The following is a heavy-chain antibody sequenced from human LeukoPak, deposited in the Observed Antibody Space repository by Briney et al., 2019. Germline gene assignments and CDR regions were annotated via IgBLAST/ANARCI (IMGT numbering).Heavy chain of an antibody. J-gene: IGHJ4*02. Sequence: GSLRLSCAASGFTFSSYEMDWVRQAPGKGLEWVSYISSSGSSMYYRDSVKGRFTISRDNAENSLWLQMNSLRAEDTAVYYCVREGNNGDFGYWGQGTLVTVSS. V-gene: IGHV3-48*03. D-gene: IGHD1/OR15-1a*01. CDR1: GFTFSSYE. CDR3: VREGNNGDFGY. CDR2: ISSSGSSM.